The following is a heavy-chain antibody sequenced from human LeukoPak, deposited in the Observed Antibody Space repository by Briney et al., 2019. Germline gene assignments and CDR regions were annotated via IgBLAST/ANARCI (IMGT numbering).Heavy chain of an antibody. D-gene: IGHD6-6*01. V-gene: IGHV3-30-3*01. CDR2: ISYDGSNK. CDR3: ARGGAARPYYYYYGMDV. CDR1: GFTFSSYA. Sequence: GGSLRLSCAASGFTFSSYAMHWVRQAPGKGLEWVAVISYDGSNKYYADSVKGRFTTSRDNSKNTLYLQMNSLRAEDTAVYYCARGGAARPYYYYYGMDVWGQGTTVTVSS. J-gene: IGHJ6*02.